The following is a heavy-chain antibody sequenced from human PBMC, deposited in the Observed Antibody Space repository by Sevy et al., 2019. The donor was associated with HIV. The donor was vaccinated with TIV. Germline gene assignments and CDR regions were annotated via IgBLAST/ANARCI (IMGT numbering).Heavy chain of an antibody. V-gene: IGHV3-74*01. CDR3: ARGATKNYFDY. D-gene: IGHD1-26*01. CDR2: INSDGSST. J-gene: IGHJ4*02. Sequence: GWSLRLSCAASGFTFSSYWMHWVRQAPGKGLVWVSRINSDGSSTSYADSVKGRFTISRDNAKNTLYLQMNSLRAEDTAVYYCARGATKNYFDYWGQGTLVTVSS. CDR1: GFTFSSYW.